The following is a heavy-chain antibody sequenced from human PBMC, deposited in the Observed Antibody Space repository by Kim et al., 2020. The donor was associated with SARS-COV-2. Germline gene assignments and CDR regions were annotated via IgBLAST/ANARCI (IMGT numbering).Heavy chain of an antibody. D-gene: IGHD4-17*01. CDR3: AKMMGRRDGDFDY. J-gene: IGHJ4*02. Sequence: YADSVKGRFTISRDNPKNTLYLQVNSLRAEDTAVYYCAKMMGRRDGDFDYWGQGTLVTVSS. V-gene: IGHV3-23*01.